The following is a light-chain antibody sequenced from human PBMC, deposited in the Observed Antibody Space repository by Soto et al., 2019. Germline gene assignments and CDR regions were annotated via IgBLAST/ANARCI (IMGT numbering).Light chain of an antibody. Sequence: EIVLTQFPATLSLSRGEGATLSCRASQSVSSYLAWYQQKRGQAPRLLIYDSSNRATGIPARFSGSGSGTDFSLIISSLEPEDFAVYYCQQRRVWPLTFGGGTKVDIK. V-gene: IGKV3-11*01. CDR1: QSVSSY. CDR3: QQRRVWPLT. J-gene: IGKJ4*01. CDR2: DSS.